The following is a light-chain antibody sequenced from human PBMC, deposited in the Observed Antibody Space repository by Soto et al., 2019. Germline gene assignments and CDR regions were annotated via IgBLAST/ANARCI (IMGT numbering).Light chain of an antibody. CDR1: SSDVGACNY. V-gene: IGLV2-8*01. CDR3: SSCAGRNNLV. J-gene: IGLJ2*01. CDR2: EVS. Sequence: QSVLTQPPSASGSPGQSVTISCTGTSSDVGACNYVSWFQQHPGKAPKLMIYEVSKRPSGVPDRFSGSKSGSTASLTVSGLPAEDEADYYCSSCAGRNNLVFGGGTKVTVL.